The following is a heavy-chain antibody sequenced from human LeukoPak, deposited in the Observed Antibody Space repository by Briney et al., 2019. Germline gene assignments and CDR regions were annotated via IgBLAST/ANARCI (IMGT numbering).Heavy chain of an antibody. CDR1: GFSFSRYA. Sequence: GSLRLSCAASGFSFSRYAMHWVRQAPGKGLEWVALMSYDGSNKFYADSVKGRFTISRDNSKNTLYLQMNSLRAEDTAVYYCAKDFWDIVVVPAAHYYYYYMDVWGKGTTVTISS. J-gene: IGHJ6*03. CDR3: AKDFWDIVVVPAAHYYYYYMDV. CDR2: MSYDGSNK. V-gene: IGHV3-30*04. D-gene: IGHD2-2*01.